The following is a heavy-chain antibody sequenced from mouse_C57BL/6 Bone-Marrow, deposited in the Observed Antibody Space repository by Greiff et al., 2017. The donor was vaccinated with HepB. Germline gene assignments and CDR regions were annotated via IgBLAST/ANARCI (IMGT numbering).Heavy chain of an antibody. CDR2: IDPETGGT. CDR1: GYTFTDYE. Sequence: QVQLKQSGAELVRPGASVTLSYKASGYTFTDYEMHWVKQSPVHGLEWIGAIDPETGGTAYNQKFKGKAILTADKSSSTAYMELRSLTSEDSAVYYSVRRGGAWFAYWGQGTLVTVSA. J-gene: IGHJ3*01. D-gene: IGHD2-14*01. V-gene: IGHV1-15*01. CDR3: VRRGGAWFAY.